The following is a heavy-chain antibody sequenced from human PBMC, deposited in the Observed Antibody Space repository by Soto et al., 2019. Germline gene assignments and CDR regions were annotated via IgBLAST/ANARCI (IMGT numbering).Heavy chain of an antibody. CDR2: ISGGGTYR. D-gene: IGHD6-19*01. Sequence: GGSLRLSCAASGLTFSHYSMNWVRQAPGKGLEWVSSISGGGTYRYYAESVKGRFTISRDNAKNALDLQMNSLRSEDTAVYYYAVPGSSGWYDGAFDIWGQGTMVTVSS. CDR1: GLTFSHYS. J-gene: IGHJ3*02. V-gene: IGHV3-21*04. CDR3: AVPGSSGWYDGAFDI.